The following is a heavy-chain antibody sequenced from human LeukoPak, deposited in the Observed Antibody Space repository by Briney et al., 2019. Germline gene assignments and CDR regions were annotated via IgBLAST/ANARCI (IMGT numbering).Heavy chain of an antibody. CDR3: AEGAVVDAFYYYYGMDV. CDR2: ISGSGGST. D-gene: IGHD3-22*01. V-gene: IGHV3-23*01. J-gene: IGHJ6*02. CDR1: GFTFSSYA. Sequence: PGGSLRLSCAASGFTFSSYAMSWVRQAPGKGLEWVSAISGSGGSTYYADSVKGRFTISRDNSKNTLYLQMNSLRAEDTAVYYCAEGAVVDAFYYYYGMDVWGQGTTVTVSS.